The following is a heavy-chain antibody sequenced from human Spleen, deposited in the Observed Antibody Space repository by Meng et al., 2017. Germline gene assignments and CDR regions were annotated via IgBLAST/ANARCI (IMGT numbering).Heavy chain of an antibody. Sequence: QVQLQESGPGLVKPSQTLSLTCTVSGGSISSDGYYWSWIRQHPGKGLEWIGYIYYSGSTYYNPSLKSRVTISVDTSKNQFSLKLSSVTAADTAVYYCARGRTYSSSWLNYWGQGTLVTVSS. CDR3: ARGRTYSSSWLNY. D-gene: IGHD6-13*01. V-gene: IGHV4-31*03. CDR1: GGSISSDGYY. J-gene: IGHJ4*02. CDR2: IYYSGST.